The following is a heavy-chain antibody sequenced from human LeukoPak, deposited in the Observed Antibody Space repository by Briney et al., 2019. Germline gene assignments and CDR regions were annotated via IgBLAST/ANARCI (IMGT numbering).Heavy chain of an antibody. V-gene: IGHV1-46*01. CDR3: ARDQEGFDY. J-gene: IGHJ4*02. CDR1: GYTFTSNY. Sequence: ASMKVSCKASGYTFTSNYIHGVRQAPGQGLEWMGMIYPRDGSTSYAQKFQGRVTVTRDTSTSTVHMELSGLRSEDTAVYYCARDQEGFDYWGQGTLVTVSS. CDR2: IYPRDGST.